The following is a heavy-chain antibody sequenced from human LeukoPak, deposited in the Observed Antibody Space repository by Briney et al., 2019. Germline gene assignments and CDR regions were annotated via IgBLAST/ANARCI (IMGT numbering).Heavy chain of an antibody. D-gene: IGHD5-12*01. Sequence: PGGSLRLSCAASGFAFSNYAMSWVRQAPGKGLEWVSSLSGGGDSRYYADSVMGRFTISRDNSKNTLYLQMNSLRAEDTAAFYCGRGRPRGYSGYVIDYWGQGTPITASS. CDR2: LSGGGDSR. V-gene: IGHV3-23*01. CDR3: GRGRPRGYSGYVIDY. J-gene: IGHJ4*02. CDR1: GFAFSNYA.